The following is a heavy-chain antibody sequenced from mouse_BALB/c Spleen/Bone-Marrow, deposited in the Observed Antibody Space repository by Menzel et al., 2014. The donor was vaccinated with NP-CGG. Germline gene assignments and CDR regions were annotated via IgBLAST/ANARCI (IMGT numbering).Heavy chain of an antibody. Sequence: VQLQQSGPDLVKSSQSLSFTCTVTGYSITSRYNWHWIRQFPGNKLEWMGYIHYSGYTNYNPSLKSRISITRDTSKNQFFLQLNSVTTEDTATYYCARGGYYGSSYFDYWGQGTTLTVSS. J-gene: IGHJ2*01. CDR2: IHYSGYT. CDR1: GYSITSRYN. CDR3: ARGGYYGSSYFDY. D-gene: IGHD1-1*01. V-gene: IGHV3-1*02.